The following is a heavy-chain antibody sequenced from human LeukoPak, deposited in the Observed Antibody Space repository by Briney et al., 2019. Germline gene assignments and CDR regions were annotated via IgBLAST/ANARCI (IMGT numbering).Heavy chain of an antibody. CDR3: ARGRGWVDH. D-gene: IGHD3-16*01. Sequence: GGSLRLSCAASGFTFGSYWMTWVRQAPGKGLEWVANIHDDGHVRNYEDSVKGRFTISRDDARSSVYLQLRSLRAEDTALYFCARGRGWVDHWGQGTLVTVSS. J-gene: IGHJ4*02. CDR2: IHDDGHVR. CDR1: GFTFGSYW. V-gene: IGHV3-7*01.